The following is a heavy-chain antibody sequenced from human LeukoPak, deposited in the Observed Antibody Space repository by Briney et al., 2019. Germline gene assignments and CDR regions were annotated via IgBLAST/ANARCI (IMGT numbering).Heavy chain of an antibody. CDR2: INHSGST. CDR1: GGSFSGYY. J-gene: IGHJ4*02. CDR3: ARRRYDYVWGSYRWYYFDY. V-gene: IGHV4-34*01. D-gene: IGHD3-16*02. Sequence: PSETLSLTCAVYGGSFSGYYWSWIRQPPGKGLEWIGGINHSGSTNYNPSLKSRVTISVDTSKNQFSLKLSSVTAADTAVYYCARRRYDYVWGSYRWYYFDYWGQGTLVTVSS.